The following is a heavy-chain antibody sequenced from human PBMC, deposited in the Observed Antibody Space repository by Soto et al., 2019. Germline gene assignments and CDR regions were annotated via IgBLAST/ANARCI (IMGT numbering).Heavy chain of an antibody. D-gene: IGHD3-3*01. Sequence: GESLKISCKGSGYSFTSYWIGWVRQMPGKGLEWMGIIYPGDSDTRYSPSFQGQVTISADKSISTAYLQWSSLKASDTAMYYCARIRYDFWSGPTGSWFDPWGQGTLVTVSS. V-gene: IGHV5-51*01. J-gene: IGHJ5*02. CDR2: IYPGDSDT. CDR3: ARIRYDFWSGPTGSWFDP. CDR1: GYSFTSYW.